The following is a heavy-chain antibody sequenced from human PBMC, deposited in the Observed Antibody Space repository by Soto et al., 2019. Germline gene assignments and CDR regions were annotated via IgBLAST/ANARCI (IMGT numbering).Heavy chain of an antibody. Sequence: QVQLVQSGAEVKKPGASVKVSCKASGYTFTGYYMHWVRQAPGQGLEWMGWINPNRGGTNYAQKLQGWVTMTREKSISTADVELSRLRSDDTAVYYCAGGAGGPRWGSIDYWGQGALVTVSS. J-gene: IGHJ4*02. V-gene: IGHV1-2*04. CDR3: AGGAGGPRWGSIDY. CDR1: GYTFTGYY. CDR2: INPNRGGT. D-gene: IGHD1-26*01.